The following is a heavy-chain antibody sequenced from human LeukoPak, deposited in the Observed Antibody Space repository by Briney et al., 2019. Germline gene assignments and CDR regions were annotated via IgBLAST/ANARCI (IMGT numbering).Heavy chain of an antibody. CDR3: AKGRTAVAAPDY. V-gene: IGHV3-30*18. Sequence: PGRSLRLSCAASGFTFSSYGMHWVRQAPGKGLEWVAVISYDGSNKYHVDSVKGRFTISRDNSKNTLYLQMNSLKSDDTAVYYCAKGRTAVAAPDYWGQGTLVTVSS. D-gene: IGHD6-19*01. J-gene: IGHJ4*02. CDR2: ISYDGSNK. CDR1: GFTFSSYG.